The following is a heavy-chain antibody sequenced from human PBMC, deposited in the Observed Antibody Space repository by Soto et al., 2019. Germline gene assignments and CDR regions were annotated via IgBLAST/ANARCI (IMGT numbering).Heavy chain of an antibody. V-gene: IGHV3-33*01. D-gene: IGHD6-19*01. CDR3: ARDSSVAGRAFDY. Sequence: QVQLVESGGGVVKPGRSLRLSCAASGFTFSSYGMHWVRQAPGKGLEWVAVIWYDGSNKYYADSVKGRFTISRDNSKNTLYLQMNSLRAEDTAVYYCARDSSVAGRAFDYWGQGTLVTVSS. CDR1: GFTFSSYG. CDR2: IWYDGSNK. J-gene: IGHJ4*02.